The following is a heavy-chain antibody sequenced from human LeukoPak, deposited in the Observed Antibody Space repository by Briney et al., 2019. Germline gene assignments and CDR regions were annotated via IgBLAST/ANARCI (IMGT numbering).Heavy chain of an antibody. CDR3: AREAYGSGSYADY. D-gene: IGHD3-10*01. CDR1: RFTFSSYA. Sequence: VGSLRLSSAASRFTFSSYAIHWVRQAPGKRLEWGADILYDGSNKYYADSVKGRFTISRDNSKNTLYLQMNSLRAEDTAVYYCAREAYGSGSYADYWGQGTLVTVSS. J-gene: IGHJ4*02. CDR2: ILYDGSNK. V-gene: IGHV3-30*04.